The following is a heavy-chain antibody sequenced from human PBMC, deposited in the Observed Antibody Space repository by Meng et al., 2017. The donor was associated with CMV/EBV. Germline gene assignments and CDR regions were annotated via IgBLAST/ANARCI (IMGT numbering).Heavy chain of an antibody. J-gene: IGHJ5*02. Sequence: GGSLRLSCAASGFTFSSYSMNWVRQAPGKGLEWVSYISSSSSYIYYADSVKGRFTISRDNAKNSLYLQMNSLRAEDTAVYYCARDRAAPGWFDPWGQGTLVTVSS. CDR3: ARDRAAPGWFDP. CDR2: ISSSSSYI. D-gene: IGHD6-13*01. V-gene: IGHV3-21*05. CDR1: GFTFSSYS.